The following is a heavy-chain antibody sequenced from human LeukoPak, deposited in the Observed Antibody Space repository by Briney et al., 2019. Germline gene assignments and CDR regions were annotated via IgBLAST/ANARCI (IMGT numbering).Heavy chain of an antibody. CDR3: ARDAGYHIAVAGTSAFDI. CDR2: IYYSGST. J-gene: IGHJ3*02. D-gene: IGHD6-19*01. Sequence: KTSETLSLTCTVSGGSISSGDYYWSWIRQPPGKGLEWIGYIYYSGSTYYNPSLKSRVTISVDTSKNQFSLKLSSVTAADTAVYYCARDAGYHIAVAGTSAFDIWGQGTMVTVSS. CDR1: GGSISSGDYY. V-gene: IGHV4-30-4*01.